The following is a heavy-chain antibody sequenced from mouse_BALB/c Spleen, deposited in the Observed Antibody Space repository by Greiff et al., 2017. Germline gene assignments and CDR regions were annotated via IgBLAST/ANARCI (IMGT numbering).Heavy chain of an antibody. V-gene: IGHV14-1*02. CDR2: IDPENGNT. J-gene: IGHJ2*01. CDR3: DRDYFDY. CDR1: GFTITDYS. Sequence: VQLQQSGAELVRPGALVKMSCKASGFTITDYSMHWVKQRPEQGLEWIGCIDPENGNTIYDPKFQGKARITADTSSNTAYLQLSSLTSEDTAVYYCDRDYFDYWGQGTTVTVSA.